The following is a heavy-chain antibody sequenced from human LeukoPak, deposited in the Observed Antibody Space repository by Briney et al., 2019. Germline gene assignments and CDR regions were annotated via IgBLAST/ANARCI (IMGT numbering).Heavy chain of an antibody. CDR2: INHSGST. CDR1: GGSFSGYY. D-gene: IGHD6-13*01. Sequence: PETLSLTCAVYGGSFSGYYWSWIRQPPGKGLEWIGEINHSGSTNYNPSLKSRVTISVDTSKNQFSLKLSSVTAADTAVYYCARGQWRFSSSWSYNWFDPWGQGTLVTVSS. V-gene: IGHV4-34*01. CDR3: ARGQWRFSSSWSYNWFDP. J-gene: IGHJ5*02.